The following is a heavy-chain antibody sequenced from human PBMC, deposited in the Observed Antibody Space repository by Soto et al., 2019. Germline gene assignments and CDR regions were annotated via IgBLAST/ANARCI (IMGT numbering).Heavy chain of an antibody. CDR1: GGSIGSYY. Sequence: QVQLQESGPGLVKPSETRSLTCTVSGGSIGSYYWSWIRQPPGKGLEWITYIYNTGSANYNPSLKSRITVSLDTSKNQFSLKLTSVTAADTAVYYCARHSGSYDFDYWGQGTLVTVSS. D-gene: IGHD1-26*01. CDR2: IYNTGSA. J-gene: IGHJ4*02. CDR3: ARHSGSYDFDY. V-gene: IGHV4-59*01.